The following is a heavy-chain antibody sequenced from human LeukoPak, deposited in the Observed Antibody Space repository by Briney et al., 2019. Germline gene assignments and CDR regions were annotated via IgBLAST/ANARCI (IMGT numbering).Heavy chain of an antibody. D-gene: IGHD3-22*01. CDR3: AKGPNYDGGAGGY. V-gene: IGHV3-30*18. Sequence: PGRSLRLSCAASGFTFSNYGMHWVRQAPGKGLVWVAVISADGTTKNYADSVKGRFTISRDNSKNTLYLQMNSLRAEDTAVYYCAKGPNYDGGAGGYWGQGTLVTVSS. CDR2: ISADGTTK. CDR1: GFTFSNYG. J-gene: IGHJ4*02.